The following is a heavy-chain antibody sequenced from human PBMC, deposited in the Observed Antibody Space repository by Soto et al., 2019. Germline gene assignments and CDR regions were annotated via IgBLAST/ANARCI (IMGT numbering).Heavy chain of an antibody. V-gene: IGHV3-23*01. J-gene: IGHJ5*02. CDR2: IDGGGTKT. D-gene: IGHD4-4*01. Sequence: SRVIKKPGTGLEWVSAIDGGGTKTYYADSVKGRFTISRDNSMNTLYLQMDSLRAEDTAIYYCTKEHSNYPDNWFDPWGQGTRVTVSS. CDR3: TKEHSNYPDNWFDP.